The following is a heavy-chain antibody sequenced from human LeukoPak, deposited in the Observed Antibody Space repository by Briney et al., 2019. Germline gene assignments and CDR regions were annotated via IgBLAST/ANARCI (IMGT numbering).Heavy chain of an antibody. J-gene: IGHJ2*01. V-gene: IGHV4-59*08. CDR3: ARLKLGAYFDL. Sequence: SETLSLTCTVSGGSTSSDYWSWIRQSPGKGLERVGYVYNSGDTGKNPSLKSRVTILLDTSKNQCSLKLTSVSAADTAVYYCARLKLGAYFDLWGRGTLVTDSS. D-gene: IGHD3-16*01. CDR2: VYNSGDT. CDR1: GGSTSSDY.